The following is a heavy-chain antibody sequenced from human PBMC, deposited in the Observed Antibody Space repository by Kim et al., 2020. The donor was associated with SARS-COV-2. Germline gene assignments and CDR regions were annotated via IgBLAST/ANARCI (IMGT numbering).Heavy chain of an antibody. D-gene: IGHD1-20*01. CDR3: ARVIGPRAYKD. V-gene: IGHV4-39*07. Sequence: SETLSLTCTVSGGSISSSSYYWGWIRQPPGKGLEWIGSIYYSGSTYYNPSLKSRVTISVDTSKNQFSLKLISVTAADTAVYYCARVIGPRAYKDWGQGTLVTVSS. CDR1: GGSISSSSYY. CDR2: IYYSGST. J-gene: IGHJ4*02.